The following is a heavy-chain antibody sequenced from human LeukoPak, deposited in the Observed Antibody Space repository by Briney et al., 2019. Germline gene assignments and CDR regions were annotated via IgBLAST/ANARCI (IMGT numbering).Heavy chain of an antibody. D-gene: IGHD6-13*01. CDR2: IYTSVST. CDR1: GGSISSYY. CDR3: ARMSSSWYGGYFDY. J-gene: IGHJ4*02. Sequence: PSETLSLTCTVSGGSISSYYWSWIRQPAGKGLEWIVRIYTSVSTNYNPSLNSLVTMSVDTSKNQFSLKLSSVPAADTAVYYCARMSSSWYGGYFDYWGQGTLVNVSS. V-gene: IGHV4-4*07.